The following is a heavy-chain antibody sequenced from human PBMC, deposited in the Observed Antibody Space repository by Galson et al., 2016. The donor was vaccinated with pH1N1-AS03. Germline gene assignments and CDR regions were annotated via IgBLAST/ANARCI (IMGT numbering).Heavy chain of an antibody. V-gene: IGHV1-46*01. CDR2: IDPSGGGT. J-gene: IGHJ4*02. CDR1: GYTFTRYY. D-gene: IGHD3-10*01. CDR3: VAYGSGTQAYFDY. Sequence: SVKVSCKVSGYTFTRYYMHWVRQAPGQGLEWMGVIDPSGGGTTYAQKFHGRVTMTRDTSTTTAHMELSSLRSEDTAINYCVAYGSGTQAYFDYWGQGTLVTVSS.